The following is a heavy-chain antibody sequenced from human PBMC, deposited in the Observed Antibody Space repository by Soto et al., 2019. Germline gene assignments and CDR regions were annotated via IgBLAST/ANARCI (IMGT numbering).Heavy chain of an antibody. J-gene: IGHJ2*01. CDR1: GGSVSGGTHY. D-gene: IGHD6-13*01. CDR3: ARGYRTSWYWFDL. CDR2: IYNSGST. Sequence: QAQLQESGPGPVKPSETLSLTCTVSGGSVSGGTHYWSWIRQPPGKGLEWIGYIYNSGSTNYNPSLKSRVIISVDTSKNQFSLKLSSVTAADTAVYYCARGYRTSWYWFDLWGRGTLVTVSS. V-gene: IGHV4-61*01.